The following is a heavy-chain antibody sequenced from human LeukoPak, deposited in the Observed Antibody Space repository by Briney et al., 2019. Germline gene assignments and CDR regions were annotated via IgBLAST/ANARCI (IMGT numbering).Heavy chain of an antibody. CDR3: AREAEGYYDSSASPPDY. Sequence: SETLSLTCTVSGGSISSYYWSWIRQPPGKGLEWIGSIYYSGSTYYNPSLKSRVTISVDTSKNQFSLKLSSVTVADTAVYYCAREAEGYYDSSASPPDYWGQGTLVTVSS. V-gene: IGHV4-39*07. CDR1: GGSISSYY. D-gene: IGHD3-22*01. CDR2: IYYSGST. J-gene: IGHJ4*02.